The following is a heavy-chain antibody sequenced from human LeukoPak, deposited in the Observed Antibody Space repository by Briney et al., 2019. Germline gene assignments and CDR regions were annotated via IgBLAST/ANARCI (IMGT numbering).Heavy chain of an antibody. D-gene: IGHD7-27*01. CDR3: ARDRQTGDAFDI. Sequence: PSETLSLTCTVSAGSISSYYWSWIRQPPGKGLEWIGYFYYSGGTNYNPSLKSRVTISVDTSKNQFSLKLSSVTAADTAVYYCARDRQTGDAFDIWGQGTMVTVSS. J-gene: IGHJ3*02. V-gene: IGHV4-59*01. CDR1: AGSISSYY. CDR2: FYYSGGT.